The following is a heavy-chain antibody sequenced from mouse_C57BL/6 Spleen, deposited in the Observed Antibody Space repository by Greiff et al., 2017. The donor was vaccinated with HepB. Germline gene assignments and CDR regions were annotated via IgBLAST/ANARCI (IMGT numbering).Heavy chain of an antibody. J-gene: IGHJ4*01. CDR1: GYTFTDYY. CDR2: IFPGSGST. Sequence: QVHVKQSGPELVKPGASVKISCKASGYTFTDYYINWVKQRPGQGLEWIGWIFPGSGSTYYNEKFKGKATLTVDKSSSTAYMLLSSLTSEDSAVYFCARGGDYYGSLFYAMDYWGQGTSVTVSS. V-gene: IGHV1-75*01. CDR3: ARGGDYYGSLFYAMDY. D-gene: IGHD1-1*01.